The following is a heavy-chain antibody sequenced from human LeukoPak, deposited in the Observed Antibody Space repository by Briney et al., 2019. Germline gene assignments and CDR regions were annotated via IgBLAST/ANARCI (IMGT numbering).Heavy chain of an antibody. CDR2: IRYDGTNK. D-gene: IGHD1-26*01. CDR3: AKGWELQD. CDR1: GFTFRSYG. Sequence: PGGSLRLSCAASGFTFRSYGMHWVRQARGKGLEWVAFIRYDGTNKDYADSVKGRFTISRDNSKNTLDLQMNSLRAEDTAVYYCAKGWELQDWGQGTLVTVSS. J-gene: IGHJ4*02. V-gene: IGHV3-30*02.